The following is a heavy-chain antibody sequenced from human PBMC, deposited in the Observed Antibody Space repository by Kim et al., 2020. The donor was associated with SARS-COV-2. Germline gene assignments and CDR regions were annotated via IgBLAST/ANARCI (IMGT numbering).Heavy chain of an antibody. CDR1: GYTFTSYY. CDR3: ARDAFTRYDSSGYCLGY. J-gene: IGHJ4*02. D-gene: IGHD3-22*01. CDR2: INPSGGST. V-gene: IGHV1-46*01. Sequence: ASVKVSCKASGYTFTSYYMHWVRQAPGQGLEWMGIINPSGGSTSYAQKFQGRVTMTRDTSTSTVYMELSSLRSEDTAVYYCARDAFTRYDSSGYCLGYWGQGTLVTVSS.